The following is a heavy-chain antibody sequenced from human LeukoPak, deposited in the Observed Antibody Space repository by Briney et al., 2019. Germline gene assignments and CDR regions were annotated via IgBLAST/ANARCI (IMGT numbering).Heavy chain of an antibody. Sequence: GESLKISCKGSGYSFTSHWIGWVRQMPGKGLEWMGIIYPGDSDPRYSPSFQGQVTISADKSISSAYLQWSSLEASDTAMYYCARQRDSSSSYYFDYWGQGTLVTVSS. CDR1: GYSFTSHW. CDR2: IYPGDSDP. CDR3: ARQRDSSSSYYFDY. D-gene: IGHD3-22*01. J-gene: IGHJ4*02. V-gene: IGHV5-51*01.